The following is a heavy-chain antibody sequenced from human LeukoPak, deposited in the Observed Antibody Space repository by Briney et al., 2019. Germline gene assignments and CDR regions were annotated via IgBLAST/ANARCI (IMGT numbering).Heavy chain of an antibody. CDR3: ARGQGYGGAFDI. J-gene: IGHJ3*02. D-gene: IGHD4-23*01. CDR2: IIPIFGTA. V-gene: IGHV1-69*01. CDR1: GGTFSSYA. Sequence: SCAASGGTFSSYAISWVRQAPGQGLEWMGGIIPIFGTANYAQKFQGRVTITADESTSTAYMELSSLRSEDTAVYYCARGQGYGGAFDIWGQGTMVTVSS.